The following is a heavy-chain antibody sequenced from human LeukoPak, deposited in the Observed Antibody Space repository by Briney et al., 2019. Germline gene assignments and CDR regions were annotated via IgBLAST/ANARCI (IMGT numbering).Heavy chain of an antibody. V-gene: IGHV3-48*03. J-gene: IGHJ4*02. CDR3: ARDDYGSGTSLDY. D-gene: IGHD3-10*01. CDR2: ISSSGSTI. CDR1: GFGFSNYA. Sequence: GGSLRLSCAASGFGFSNYAMSWVRQAPGKGLEWVSYISSSGSTIYYADSVKGRFTISRDNAKNSLYLQMNSLRAEDTAVYYCARDDYGSGTSLDYWGQGTLVTVSS.